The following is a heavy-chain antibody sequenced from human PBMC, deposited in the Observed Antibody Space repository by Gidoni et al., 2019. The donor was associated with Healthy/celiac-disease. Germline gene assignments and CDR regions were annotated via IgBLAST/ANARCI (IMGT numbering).Heavy chain of an antibody. CDR1: GFTFSSYW. CDR2: IKQDGSEK. V-gene: IGHV3-7*03. D-gene: IGHD4-17*01. Sequence: EVQLVESGGGLVQPGGSLRLSCAASGFTFSSYWMSWVRQAPGKGLEWVANIKQDGSEKYYVDSVKGRFTISRDNAKNSLYLQMNSLRAEDTAVYYCARVATTPRGNWFDPWGQGTLVTVSS. CDR3: ARVATTPRGNWFDP. J-gene: IGHJ5*02.